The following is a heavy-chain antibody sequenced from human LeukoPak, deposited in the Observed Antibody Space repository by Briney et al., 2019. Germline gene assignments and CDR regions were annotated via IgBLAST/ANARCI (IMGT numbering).Heavy chain of an antibody. Sequence: GGSLRLSCAASGFTFSDYYMSWIRQAPGKGLEWVSYISSSGSTIYYADSVKGRFTISRDNAKNSLYLQMNSLRAEDTAVYYCAREYYDILTGYSPSFDYWGQGTLVTVSS. CDR3: AREYYDILTGYSPSFDY. V-gene: IGHV3-11*04. CDR2: ISSSGSTI. D-gene: IGHD3-9*01. CDR1: GFTFSDYY. J-gene: IGHJ4*02.